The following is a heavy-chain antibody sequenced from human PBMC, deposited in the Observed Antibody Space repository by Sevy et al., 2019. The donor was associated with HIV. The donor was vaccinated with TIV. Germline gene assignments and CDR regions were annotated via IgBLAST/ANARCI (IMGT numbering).Heavy chain of an antibody. V-gene: IGHV3-33*01. J-gene: IGHJ4*02. D-gene: IGHD6-19*01. Sequence: GGSLRLSCAASGFSFNGYGTHWVRQAPGKGLEWLAVIWYDGTNKEYADSVKGRFTISRDNSENTLYLQMNSLRAEDTAVYYCARESLAVAGIGYYFHSWGQGTLVTVSS. CDR3: ARESLAVAGIGYYFHS. CDR1: GFSFNGYG. CDR2: IWYDGTNK.